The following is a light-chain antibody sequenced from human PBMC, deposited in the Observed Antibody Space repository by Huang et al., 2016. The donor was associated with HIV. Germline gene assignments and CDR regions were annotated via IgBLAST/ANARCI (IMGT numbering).Light chain of an antibody. V-gene: IGKV3-15*01. CDR1: QSISRK. Sequence: EIVMTQSPATLSVSPGERATLSCRASQSISRKLAWYQQKPGQAPRLLIYDASTRAAGIPARCSGSGSGTEFTLTISSLQSEDFAVYYCQQYNNWRTFGQGTKVEIK. CDR2: DAS. CDR3: QQYNNWRT. J-gene: IGKJ1*01.